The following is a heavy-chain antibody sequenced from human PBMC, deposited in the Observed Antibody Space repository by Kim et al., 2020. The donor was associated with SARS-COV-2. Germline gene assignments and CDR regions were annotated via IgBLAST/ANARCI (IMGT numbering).Heavy chain of an antibody. CDR2: IYYSGST. V-gene: IGHV4-61*01. Sequence: SETLSLTCTVSGGSVSSGSYYWSWIRQPPGKGLEWIGYIYYSGSTNYNPSLKSRVTISVDTSKNQFSLKLSSVTAADTAVYYCAGWDKLVSDAFDIWGQGTMVTVSS. J-gene: IGHJ3*02. CDR3: AGWDKLVSDAFDI. CDR1: GGSVSSGSYY. D-gene: IGHD6-6*01.